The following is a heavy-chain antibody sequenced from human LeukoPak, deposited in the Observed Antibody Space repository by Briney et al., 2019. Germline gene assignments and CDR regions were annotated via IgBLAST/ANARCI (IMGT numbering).Heavy chain of an antibody. Sequence: VASVKVSCNASGYIFTSYGISWVRQAPGQGLEWMGWISAYNANTNYAQKLQGRVSMTTDTSTGTVYMELRSLRSDDTAVYYCARAYGGDSELDYWGQGTLVTVSS. CDR2: ISAYNANT. CDR1: GYIFTSYG. CDR3: ARAYGGDSELDY. J-gene: IGHJ4*02. D-gene: IGHD4-23*01. V-gene: IGHV1-18*01.